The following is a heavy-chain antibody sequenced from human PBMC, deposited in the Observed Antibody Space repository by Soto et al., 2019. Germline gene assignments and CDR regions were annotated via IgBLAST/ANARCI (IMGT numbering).Heavy chain of an antibody. CDR3: AKDFPGDYYDSSGPAGY. D-gene: IGHD3-22*01. J-gene: IGHJ4*02. Sequence: HPGGSLRLSCAASGFTFSSYAMSWVRQAPGKGLEWVSAISGSGGSTYYADSVKGRFTISRDNSKNTLYLQMNSLRAEDTAVYYCAKDFPGDYYDSSGPAGYWGQGTLVTVSS. CDR2: ISGSGGST. V-gene: IGHV3-23*01. CDR1: GFTFSSYA.